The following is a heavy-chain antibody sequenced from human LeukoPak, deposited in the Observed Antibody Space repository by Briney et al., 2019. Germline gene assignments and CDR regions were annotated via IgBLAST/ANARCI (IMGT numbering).Heavy chain of an antibody. J-gene: IGHJ3*02. Sequence: SETLSLTCAVYGGSFSGYYWSWIRQPPGKGLEWIGEINHSGSTNYNPSLKSRVTISVDTSKNQFSLKLSSVTAADTAVYYCARDRDVLRYFDWPHAFDIWGQGTMVTVSS. D-gene: IGHD3-9*01. CDR1: GGSFSGYY. CDR3: ARDRDVLRYFDWPHAFDI. V-gene: IGHV4-34*01. CDR2: INHSGST.